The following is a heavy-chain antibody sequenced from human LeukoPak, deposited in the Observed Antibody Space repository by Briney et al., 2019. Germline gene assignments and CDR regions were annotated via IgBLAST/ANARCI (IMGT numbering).Heavy chain of an antibody. D-gene: IGHD3-22*01. J-gene: IGHJ4*02. V-gene: IGHV3-23*01. CDR3: AKAFRPMIVVIPSDY. CDR2: ISGSGGST. CDR1: GFTFSSYA. Sequence: GGSLRLSCAASGFTFSSYAMSWVRQAPGWGLEWVSAISGSGGSTYYADSVKGRFTISRDNSKNTPYLQMNSLRAEDTAVYYCAKAFRPMIVVIPSDYWGQGTLVTVSS.